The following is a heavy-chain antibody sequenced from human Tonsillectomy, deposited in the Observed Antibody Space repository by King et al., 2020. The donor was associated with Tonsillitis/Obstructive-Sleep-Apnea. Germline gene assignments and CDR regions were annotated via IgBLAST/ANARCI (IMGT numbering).Heavy chain of an antibody. D-gene: IGHD1-7*01. Sequence: VQLVQSGTEVKKPGSSVKVSCKLSGGTFSTYGISWVRQAPGQGLEWMGAIVPIFDTAKYTQKFQGRVTITADESASTAYMEVTSLRSEDTAVYSCARRGTSHGAEHFQHWGQGTLVIVSS. V-gene: IGHV1-69*01. CDR1: GGTFSTYG. CDR2: IVPIFDTA. CDR3: ARRGTSHGAEHFQH. J-gene: IGHJ1*01.